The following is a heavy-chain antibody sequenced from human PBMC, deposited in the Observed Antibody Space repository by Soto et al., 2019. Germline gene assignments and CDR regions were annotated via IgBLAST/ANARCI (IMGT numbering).Heavy chain of an antibody. CDR2: INPNSGGT. CDR1: GYTFTGYY. J-gene: IGHJ4*02. D-gene: IGHD1-26*01. CDR3: ARNIGELQPDGVGY. V-gene: IGHV1-2*04. Sequence: GASVKVSCKASGYTFTGYYMHWVRQAPGQGLEWMGWINPNSGGTNYAQKFQGWVTMTRDTSISTAYMELSRLRSDDTAVYYCARNIGELQPDGVGYWGQGTLVTVSS.